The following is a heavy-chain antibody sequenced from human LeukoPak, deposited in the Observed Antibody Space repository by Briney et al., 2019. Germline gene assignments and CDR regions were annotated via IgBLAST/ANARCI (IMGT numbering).Heavy chain of an antibody. D-gene: IGHD3-3*01. CDR3: AKDESIFGVVTSFFDY. CDR1: GFTFSSYG. J-gene: IGHJ4*02. V-gene: IGHV3-30*02. CDR2: IRYDGSNK. Sequence: GGSLRLSCAASGFTFSSYGMHWVRQAPGKGLEWVAFIRYDGSNKYYADSVKGRFTISRDNSKNTLYLQMNSLRAEDTAVYYCAKDESIFGVVTSFFDYWGQGTLVTVSS.